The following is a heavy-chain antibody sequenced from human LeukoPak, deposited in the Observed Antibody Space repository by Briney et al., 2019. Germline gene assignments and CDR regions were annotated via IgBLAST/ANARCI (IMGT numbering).Heavy chain of an antibody. J-gene: IGHJ4*02. V-gene: IGHV3-23*01. Sequence: GGSLRLSCAASGFTFRNSAMTWVRQAPGKGLEWVSSLSDSGGIAYYADSVKGRFTISRDNSKNTLFLQMNSLRAEDTAIYYCAKDDTSGYSPPSSDYWGQGTLVTVSS. CDR1: GFTFRNSA. CDR2: LSDSGGIA. CDR3: AKDDTSGYSPPSSDY. D-gene: IGHD3-22*01.